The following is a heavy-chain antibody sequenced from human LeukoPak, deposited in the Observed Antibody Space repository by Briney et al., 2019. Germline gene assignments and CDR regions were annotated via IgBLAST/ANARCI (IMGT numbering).Heavy chain of an antibody. Sequence: ASVRISCKASGYTFTNYYIHWVRQAPGQGLEWMGIINPSHGITTCAQKFQGRATITRDTSTSTVYMELSSLRSEDTAVYYCARGQLRYYDWAPFDIWGQGTMVTVSS. D-gene: IGHD3-9*01. CDR3: ARGQLRYYDWAPFDI. J-gene: IGHJ3*02. V-gene: IGHV1-46*01. CDR1: GYTFTNYY. CDR2: INPSHGIT.